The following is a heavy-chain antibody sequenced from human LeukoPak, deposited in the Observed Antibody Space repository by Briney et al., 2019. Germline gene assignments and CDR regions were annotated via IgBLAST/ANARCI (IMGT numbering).Heavy chain of an antibody. CDR1: GYIFTGHY. J-gene: IGHJ5*02. CDR2: INPNSGGT. V-gene: IGHV1-2*02. Sequence: ASVKVSCKASGYIFTGHYLHWLRQAPGQGLEWMGWINPNSGGTNYVQKFQDRVTMTRDTSTSTVYMELSSLRSEDTAVYYCARGLTIPSLGLDRWGQGTLVTVSS. D-gene: IGHD3-9*01. CDR3: ARGLTIPSLGLDR.